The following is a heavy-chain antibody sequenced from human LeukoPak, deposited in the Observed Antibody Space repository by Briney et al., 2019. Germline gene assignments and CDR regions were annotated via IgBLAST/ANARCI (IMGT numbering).Heavy chain of an antibody. Sequence: PGGSLRLSCAASGFTFSSYAMSWVRQAPGKGLEWVSGISGSGGRTSYADSVQGRFTISRDNSKNTLYLELNSLRAEDAAVYFCAMAVIGSGWTLDYWGQGTLVTVS. CDR3: AMAVIGSGWTLDY. D-gene: IGHD6-19*01. CDR1: GFTFSSYA. CDR2: ISGSGGRT. V-gene: IGHV3-23*01. J-gene: IGHJ4*02.